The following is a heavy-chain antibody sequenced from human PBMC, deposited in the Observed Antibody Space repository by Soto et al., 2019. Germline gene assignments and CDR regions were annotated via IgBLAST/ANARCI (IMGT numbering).Heavy chain of an antibody. CDR1: GCNFAGYW. Sequence: PGDSLKISCKGSGCNFAGYWIAWVRQMPGKGLELMGIIYPSDSDTRYRPSFQGQVTISADKSISSAYLQWSSLRASDTAMYYCARGGVSTRTFDYWGQGTPVTVSS. D-gene: IGHD3-3*01. CDR3: ARGGVSTRTFDY. CDR2: IYPSDSDT. V-gene: IGHV5-51*01. J-gene: IGHJ4*02.